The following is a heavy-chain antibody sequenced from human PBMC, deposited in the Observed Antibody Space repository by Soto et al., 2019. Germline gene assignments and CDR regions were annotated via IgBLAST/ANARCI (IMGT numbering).Heavy chain of an antibody. Sequence: QVQLVQSGAEVRKPGASVKVSCKASGYSFTNSAMHWVRRAPGQRLEWMGWINAGNGNTRYSRKFQGRVTITGDTSARTVYMDLSSLRSEDTAVYYCARLLSGYYAYWGQGTLVTVSS. D-gene: IGHD3-22*01. V-gene: IGHV1-3*01. J-gene: IGHJ4*02. CDR3: ARLLSGYYAY. CDR1: GYSFTNSA. CDR2: INAGNGNT.